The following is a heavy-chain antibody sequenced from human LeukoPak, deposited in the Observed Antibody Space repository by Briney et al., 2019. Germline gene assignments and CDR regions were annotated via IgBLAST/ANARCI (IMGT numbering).Heavy chain of an antibody. CDR2: INPNSGVT. J-gene: IGHJ4*02. D-gene: IGHD4-11*01. CDR3: APSDYHYYFDY. Sequence: ASVKVSCKTSGYTFTGHYMHWVRQAPGQGLEWMGWINPNSGVTNYAQRFQGRVTMTRDTSISTAYMELSRLRSDDTAVYFCAPSDYHYYFDYWGQGTQVTVSS. V-gene: IGHV1-2*02. CDR1: GYTFTGHY.